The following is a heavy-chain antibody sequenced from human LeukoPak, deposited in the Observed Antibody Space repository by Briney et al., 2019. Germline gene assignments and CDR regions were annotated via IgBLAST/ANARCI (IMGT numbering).Heavy chain of an antibody. D-gene: IGHD7-27*01. CDR3: ARYQNWGSWYYFDY. J-gene: IGHJ4*02. CDR2: IYTTGST. Sequence: SETLSLTCSVSGGSISSSRYYWSWIRQPPGKGLEGIGHIYTTGSTSYNPSLKSRVTISGDTSKNQFSLKLSSVTATDTAVYYCARYQNWGSWYYFDYWGQGTLVTVSS. CDR1: GGSISSSRYY. V-gene: IGHV4-61*09.